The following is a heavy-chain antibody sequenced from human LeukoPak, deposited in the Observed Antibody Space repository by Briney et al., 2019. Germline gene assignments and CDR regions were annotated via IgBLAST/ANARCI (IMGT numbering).Heavy chain of an antibody. J-gene: IGHJ4*02. CDR1: GGSFSGYY. CDR2: INHSGST. D-gene: IGHD3-3*01. CDR3: ARGTSGYYRYFDY. Sequence: ASETLSLTCAVYGGSFSGYYWSWIRQPPGKGLEWIGEINHSGSTNYNPSLKSRVTISVDTSKNQFSLKLSSVTAADTAVYYCARGTSGYYRYFDYWGQGTLVTVSS. V-gene: IGHV4-34*01.